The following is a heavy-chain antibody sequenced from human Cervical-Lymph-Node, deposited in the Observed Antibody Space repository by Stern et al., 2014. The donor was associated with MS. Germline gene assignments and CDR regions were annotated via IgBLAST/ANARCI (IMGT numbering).Heavy chain of an antibody. D-gene: IGHD4-17*01. V-gene: IGHV3-30*04. Sequence: VQLVESWGGVVQPGRSLRLSCAASGFIFNYYAMYWVRQAPGKGLQWVAVISNDGSSRDYADSVKGRFTISRDNSKNTLFLQMNSLRVEDTGVYYCASRYDYGDYIYWGQGTLVTVSS. CDR2: ISNDGSSR. J-gene: IGHJ4*02. CDR3: ASRYDYGDYIY. CDR1: GFIFNYYA.